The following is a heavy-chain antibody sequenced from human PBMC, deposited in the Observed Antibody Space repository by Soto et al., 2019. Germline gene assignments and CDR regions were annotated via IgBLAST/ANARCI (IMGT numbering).Heavy chain of an antibody. CDR2: INDDGSST. CDR3: TRGPRSTSTGTGAF. CDR1: GFTFSMYW. Sequence: LRLSCAASGFTFSMYWMHWVRQVPGKGPEWVSRINDDGSSTNYADSVKGRFTISRDNAKNTLYLQMNDLRAEDTAVYYCTRGPRSTSTGTGAFWGQGTLVTVSS. V-gene: IGHV3-74*01. D-gene: IGHD1-1*01. J-gene: IGHJ4*02.